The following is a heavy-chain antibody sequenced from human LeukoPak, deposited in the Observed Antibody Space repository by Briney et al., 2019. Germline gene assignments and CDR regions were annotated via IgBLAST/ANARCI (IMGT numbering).Heavy chain of an antibody. V-gene: IGHV4-39*01. CDR2: IYYTGNT. CDR1: GVSISSSYSY. J-gene: IGHJ4*02. Sequence: WETLSLTCTVSGVSISSSYSYWGWIRQPPGMGLEWVGSIYYTGNTYYNASLKSQVSISIDTSKNQFSLKLTSVTAADTAVYYCARQTGSGLFILPGGQGTLVTVSS. D-gene: IGHD3/OR15-3a*01. CDR3: ARQTGSGLFILP.